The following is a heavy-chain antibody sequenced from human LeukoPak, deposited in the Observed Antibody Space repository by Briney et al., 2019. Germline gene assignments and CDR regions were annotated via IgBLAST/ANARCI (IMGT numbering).Heavy chain of an antibody. D-gene: IGHD2-15*01. V-gene: IGHV1-24*01. J-gene: IGHJ4*02. CDR1: GYTLTELS. Sequence: ASVKVSCKVSGYTLTELSMHWVRQAPGKGLEWMGGFDPEDGETIYAQKFQGRVTMTGDTSTDTAYMELSSLRSEDTAVYYCATEGWLGRTYDGDYWGQGTLVTVSS. CDR3: ATEGWLGRTYDGDY. CDR2: FDPEDGET.